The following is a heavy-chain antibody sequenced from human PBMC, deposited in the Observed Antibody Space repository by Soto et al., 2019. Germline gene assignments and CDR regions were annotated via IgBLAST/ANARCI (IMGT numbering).Heavy chain of an antibody. CDR2: IYYSGST. V-gene: IGHV4-30-4*01. D-gene: IGHD3-3*01. J-gene: IGHJ6*02. CDR3: ARGGFLQGGMDV. CDR1: GGSISSGDYY. Sequence: PSETLSLTCTVSGGSISSGDYYWSWIRQPPGKGLEWIGYIYYSGSTYYNPSLKSRVTISVDTSKNQFSLKLSSVTAADTAVYYCARGGFLQGGMDVWGQGTTVTVS.